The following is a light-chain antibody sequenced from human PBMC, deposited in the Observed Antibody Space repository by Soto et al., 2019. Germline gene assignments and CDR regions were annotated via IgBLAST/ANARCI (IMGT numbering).Light chain of an antibody. CDR2: NNH. Sequence: QSVLTQAPSASGTPGQRVTISCTGSSSNIGSKTVNWYQQLPGMAPKLLIFNNHQRPSGVPDRFSGSKSGTSASLAISGLQAEDEADYYCAAWDDSLTAGVFGAGTKVTVL. CDR3: AAWDDSLTAGV. J-gene: IGLJ1*01. CDR1: SSNIGSKT. V-gene: IGLV1-44*01.